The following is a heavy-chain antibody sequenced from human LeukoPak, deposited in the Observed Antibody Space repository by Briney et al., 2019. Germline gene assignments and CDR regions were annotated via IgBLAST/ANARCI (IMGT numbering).Heavy chain of an antibody. Sequence: SETLSLTCAVYGGSFSGYYWSWIRQPPGKGLEWIGEINHSGSTNYNPSLKSRVTISVDTPKNQFSLKLSSVTAADTAVYYCARGPGRYYDSSGHLNRHFDYWGQGTLVTVSS. J-gene: IGHJ4*02. V-gene: IGHV4-34*01. CDR1: GGSFSGYY. CDR2: INHSGST. D-gene: IGHD3-22*01. CDR3: ARGPGRYYDSSGHLNRHFDY.